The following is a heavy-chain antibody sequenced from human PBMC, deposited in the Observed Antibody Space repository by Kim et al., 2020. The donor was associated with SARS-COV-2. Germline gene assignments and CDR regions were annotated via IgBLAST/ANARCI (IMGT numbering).Heavy chain of an antibody. V-gene: IGHV4-34*01. CDR3: TTSGDRRYFDL. J-gene: IGHJ2*01. D-gene: IGHD1-26*01. CDR2: A. Sequence: ADYAPALKSRVTLSVDTANNQFSLRLTSGTAADTAVYFCTTSGDRRYFDLWGRGALVTVSS.